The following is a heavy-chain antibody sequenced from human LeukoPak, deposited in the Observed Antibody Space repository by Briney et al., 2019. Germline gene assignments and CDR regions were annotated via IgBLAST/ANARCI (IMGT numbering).Heavy chain of an antibody. CDR2: IIPILGIA. V-gene: IGHV1-69*04. D-gene: IGHD3-22*01. Sequence: SVTVSCKASGGTFSSYAISWVRQAPGQGLEWMGRIIPILGIANCAQKFQGRVTITADKSTSTAYMELSSLRSEDTAVYYCARISDSSGYYGFDYWGQGTLVTVSS. J-gene: IGHJ4*02. CDR1: GGTFSSYA. CDR3: ARISDSSGYYGFDY.